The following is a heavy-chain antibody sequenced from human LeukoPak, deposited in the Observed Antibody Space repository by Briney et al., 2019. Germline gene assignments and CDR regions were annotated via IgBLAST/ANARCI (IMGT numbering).Heavy chain of an antibody. J-gene: IGHJ4*02. Sequence: GGSLRLSCAASGFTFSSYAMSWVRQAPGQGLEWVSAISGSGGSTYYADSVKGRFTIARANSKNTLYLQMNSLRANDTAVYYCAKFPGPKAARIFDYWGQGTLVTVSS. D-gene: IGHD6-6*01. CDR3: AKFPGPKAARIFDY. CDR2: ISGSGGST. V-gene: IGHV3-23*01. CDR1: GFTFSSYA.